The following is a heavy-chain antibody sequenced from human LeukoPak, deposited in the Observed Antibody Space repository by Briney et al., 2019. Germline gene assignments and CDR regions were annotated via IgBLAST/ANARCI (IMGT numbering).Heavy chain of an antibody. CDR3: ARGRRGYSYGH. J-gene: IGHJ4*02. Sequence: SETLSLTCAVYGGSFSGYYWSWIRQPPGKGLEWIGEINHSGSTNYNPSLKSRVTISVDTSKNQFSLKLSSVTAADTAVYYCARGRRGYSYGHWGRGTLVTVSS. D-gene: IGHD5-18*01. V-gene: IGHV4-34*01. CDR1: GGSFSGYY. CDR2: INHSGST.